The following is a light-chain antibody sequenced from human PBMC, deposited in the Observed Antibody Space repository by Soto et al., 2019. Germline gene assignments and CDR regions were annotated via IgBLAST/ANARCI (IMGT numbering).Light chain of an antibody. Sequence: EMVLTQSPGTLSLSPGERATLSCRASQSISSSYLTWYQQKPGQAPRLLIYAASARATGIPDRFSGSKSGTDFTLTITRLEPEDCAGYYCQQFEASPFTFGPGTKVDVK. CDR2: AAS. J-gene: IGKJ3*01. V-gene: IGKV3-20*01. CDR1: QSISSSY. CDR3: QQFEASPFT.